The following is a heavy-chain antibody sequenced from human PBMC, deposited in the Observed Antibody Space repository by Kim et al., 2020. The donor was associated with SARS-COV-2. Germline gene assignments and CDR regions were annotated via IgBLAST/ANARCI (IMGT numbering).Heavy chain of an antibody. J-gene: IGHJ6*02. D-gene: IGHD3-22*01. V-gene: IGHV3-7*01. CDR1: GFTLSSDW. CDR3: ARVYVISGYYGFVDYYGLDV. CDR2: IKQDGSEK. Sequence: GGSLRLSCVSSGFTLSSDWMNWVRQAPGKGLEWVANIKQDGSEKHYVDSVKGRFTISRDNAKNSLSLQMDSLRAEDTAVYYCARVYVISGYYGFVDYYGLDVWGQGTTVPVSS.